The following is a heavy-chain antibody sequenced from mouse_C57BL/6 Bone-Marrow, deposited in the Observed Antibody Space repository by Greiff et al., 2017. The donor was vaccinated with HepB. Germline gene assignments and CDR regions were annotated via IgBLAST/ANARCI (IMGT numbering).Heavy chain of an antibody. V-gene: IGHV1-81*01. D-gene: IGHD2-4*01. CDR2: IYPRSGNT. J-gene: IGHJ2*01. CDR1: GYTFTSYG. CDR3: ARLRDYPFDY. Sequence: VQLQQSGAELARPGASVKLSCKASGYTFTSYGISWVKQRTGQGLEWIGEIYPRSGNTYYNEKFKGKATLTADKSSSTAYMELRSLTSEDSAVYFCARLRDYPFDYGGQGPTLTVSS.